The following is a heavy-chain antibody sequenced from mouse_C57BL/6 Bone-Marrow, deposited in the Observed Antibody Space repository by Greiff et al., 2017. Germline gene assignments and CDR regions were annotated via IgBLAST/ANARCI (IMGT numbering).Heavy chain of an antibody. J-gene: IGHJ2*01. Sequence: EVQLQQSGPELVKPGASVKISCKASGYTFTDYYMNWVKQSHGKSLEWIGDINPNNGGTSYNQKFKGKATLTVDKSSSTAYMELRSLTSEDSAVYYCAGYDYDENYWGQGTTLTVSS. CDR2: INPNNGGT. D-gene: IGHD2-4*01. CDR3: AGYDYDENY. CDR1: GYTFTDYY. V-gene: IGHV1-26*01.